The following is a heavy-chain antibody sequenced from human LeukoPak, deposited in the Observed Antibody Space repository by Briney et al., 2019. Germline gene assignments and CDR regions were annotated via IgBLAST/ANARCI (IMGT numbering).Heavy chain of an antibody. J-gene: IGHJ6*02. CDR2: INPSGGST. V-gene: IGHV1-46*01. CDR1: GYTFISYY. CDR3: ARMGSSGWSHNYHYYGMDV. Sequence: EASVKVSCKASGYTFISYYMHWVRQAPGQGLEWMGIINPSGGSTSYAQKFQGRVTMTRDTSTSTVYMELSSLRSEDTAVYYCARMGSSGWSHNYHYYGMDVWGQGTTVTVSS. D-gene: IGHD6-19*01.